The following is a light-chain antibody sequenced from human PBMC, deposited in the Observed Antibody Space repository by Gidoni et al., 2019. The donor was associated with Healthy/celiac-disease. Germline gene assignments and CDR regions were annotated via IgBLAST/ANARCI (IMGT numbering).Light chain of an antibody. V-gene: IGKV3-20*01. CDR2: GAS. J-gene: IGKJ2*01. CDR3: QQHGSSPYT. Sequence: IVLTQSPGTLSLSPGERATLSCMASHSVSSSYLAWDQQKPGQAPRLLIYGASRRATGIPDRCSGSGSGTDFTLTISRLDPEDFAVYYCQQHGSSPYTFGQGTKLEIK. CDR1: HSVSSSY.